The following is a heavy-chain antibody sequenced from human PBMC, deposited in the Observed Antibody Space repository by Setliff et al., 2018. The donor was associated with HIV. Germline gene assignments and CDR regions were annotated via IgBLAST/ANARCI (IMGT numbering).Heavy chain of an antibody. CDR3: ARASRWGSIPFDY. CDR2: IYNSGGT. CDR1: GGSISTGGYY. Sequence: SETLSLTCTVSGGSISTGGYYWSWIRQHPGKGLEWIGYIYNSGGTYYNPSLKSRITMSINTSKNQFSLKLNSVTAADTAVYFCARASRWGSIPFDYWGQGTLVTVSS. V-gene: IGHV4-31*03. J-gene: IGHJ4*02. D-gene: IGHD2-21*01.